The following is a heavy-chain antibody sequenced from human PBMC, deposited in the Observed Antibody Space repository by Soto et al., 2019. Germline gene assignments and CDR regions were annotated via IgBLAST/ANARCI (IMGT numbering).Heavy chain of an antibody. D-gene: IGHD3-3*01. Sequence: GXSVKVSWKASGYTFTSYGISWVRQGPGQGLEWMGWISAYNGNTNYAQKLQGRVTMTTDTSTSTAYMELRSLRSDDTAVYYCARDRDYDFWSGYYTGIPSYYGMDVWGQGTTVTVSS. CDR1: GYTFTSYG. J-gene: IGHJ6*02. CDR2: ISAYNGNT. V-gene: IGHV1-18*01. CDR3: ARDRDYDFWSGYYTGIPSYYGMDV.